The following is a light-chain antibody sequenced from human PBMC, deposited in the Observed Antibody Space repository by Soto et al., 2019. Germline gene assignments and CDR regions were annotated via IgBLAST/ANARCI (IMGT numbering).Light chain of an antibody. V-gene: IGKV1-5*01. CDR2: DAS. Sequence: DIQMTQSPSSVSASVGDSVTITCRASQGVSDWVAWYQQKPGEAPKLLIYDASSLESGVPSRFSGSGAGTEFTLTISSLQPDDFATYYCQHYYGFSRTFGQGTKVDIK. CDR1: QGVSDW. CDR3: QHYYGFSRT. J-gene: IGKJ1*01.